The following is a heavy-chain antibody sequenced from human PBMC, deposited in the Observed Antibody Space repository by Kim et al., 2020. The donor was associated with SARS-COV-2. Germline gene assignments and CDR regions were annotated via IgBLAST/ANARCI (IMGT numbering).Heavy chain of an antibody. CDR2: ISGSGGST. D-gene: IGHD3-22*01. CDR3: ASSGYPYSYYYYYGMDV. Sequence: GGSLRLSCAASGFTFSSYAMSWVRQAPGKGLEWVSAISGSGGSTYYADSVKGRFTISRDNSKNTLYLQMNSLRAEDTAVYYCASSGYPYSYYYYYGMDVWGQGTTVTVSS. J-gene: IGHJ6*02. CDR1: GFTFSSYA. V-gene: IGHV3-23*01.